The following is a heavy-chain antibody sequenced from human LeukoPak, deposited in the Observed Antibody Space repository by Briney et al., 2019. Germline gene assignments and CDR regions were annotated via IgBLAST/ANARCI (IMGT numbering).Heavy chain of an antibody. J-gene: IGHJ4*02. V-gene: IGHV4-59*01. CDR2: IYYSGST. Sequence: PSETLSLTCTVSGASMSSYYWSWIRQPPGKGLEWIGYIYYSGSTNYNPSLKSRVTISVDTSKNQFTLKLSSVTAADTAVYYCARGRYGWLPFDYWGQGTLVTVSS. CDR3: ARGRYGWLPFDY. D-gene: IGHD3-16*01. CDR1: GASMSSYY.